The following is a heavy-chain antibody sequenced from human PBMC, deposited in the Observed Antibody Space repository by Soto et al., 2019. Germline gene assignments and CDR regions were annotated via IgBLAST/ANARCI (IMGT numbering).Heavy chain of an antibody. Sequence: SETLSLTCTVSGGSISSYYWSWIRQPPGKGLEWIGYIYYSGSTNYNPSLKSRVTISVDTSKNQFSLKLSSVTAADTAVYYCARASLRYFDWFDHWGQGTLVTVSS. CDR2: IYYSGST. V-gene: IGHV4-59*01. J-gene: IGHJ5*02. CDR1: GGSISSYY. CDR3: ARASLRYFDWFDH. D-gene: IGHD3-9*01.